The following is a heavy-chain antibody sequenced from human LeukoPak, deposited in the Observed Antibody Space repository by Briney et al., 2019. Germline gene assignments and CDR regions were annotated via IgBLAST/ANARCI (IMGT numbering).Heavy chain of an antibody. J-gene: IGHJ3*02. D-gene: IGHD6-19*01. Sequence: SETLSLTCAVYGGSFSGYYWSWIRQPPGKGLEWIGEINHSGSTNYNPSLKSRVTISVDTSKNQFSLKLSSVTAADTAVYYCARVFRSGGGWFSQYDAFDIWGQGTMVTVSS. CDR1: GGSFSGYY. CDR2: INHSGST. CDR3: ARVFRSGGGWFSQYDAFDI. V-gene: IGHV4-34*01.